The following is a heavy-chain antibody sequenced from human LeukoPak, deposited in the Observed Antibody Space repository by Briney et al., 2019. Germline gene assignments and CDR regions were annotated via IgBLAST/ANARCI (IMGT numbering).Heavy chain of an antibody. CDR3: AGDFGDGYIMNLRYYFDY. CDR2: INPNSGGT. V-gene: IGHV1-2*02. CDR1: GYTFTGYY. Sequence: GASVKVSCKASGYTFTGYYIQWVRQAPGQGLEWMGWINPNSGGTNYAEKFQGRVTMTRDTTIRTAKMKLSRLRSDNTAVYYCAGDFGDGYIMNLRYYFDYWGQGTLVTVSS. J-gene: IGHJ4*02. D-gene: IGHD5-24*01.